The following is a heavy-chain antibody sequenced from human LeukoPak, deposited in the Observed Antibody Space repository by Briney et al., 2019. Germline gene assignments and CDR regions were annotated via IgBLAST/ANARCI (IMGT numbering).Heavy chain of an antibody. CDR3: AKVVSDSGSYWRAYFDY. V-gene: IGHV3-23*01. J-gene: IGHJ4*02. Sequence: GGSLRLSCAASGFTFTNYAMSWVRQAPGMGLEWVSAISGSGGSTYYADSVKGRFTISRDNSKNTLYLQMNSLRAEDTALYYCAKVVSDSGSYWRAYFDYWGQGTLATVSS. CDR1: GFTFTNYA. CDR2: ISGSGGST. D-gene: IGHD1-26*01.